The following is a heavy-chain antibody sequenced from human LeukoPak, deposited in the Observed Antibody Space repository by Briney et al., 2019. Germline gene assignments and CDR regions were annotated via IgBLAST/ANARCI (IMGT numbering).Heavy chain of an antibody. V-gene: IGHV3-23*01. CDR2: ISGSGGST. J-gene: IGHJ4*02. CDR3: AKGVRVTLAAIYFDY. D-gene: IGHD2-15*01. Sequence: PGGSLRLSCAASGFTFSSYAMSWVRQAPGKGLEWVSAISGSGGSTYYADSVKGRFTISRDNSKNTLYLQMNSLRAEDTAVYYCAKGVRVTLAAIYFDYWGQGTLVTVSS. CDR1: GFTFSSYA.